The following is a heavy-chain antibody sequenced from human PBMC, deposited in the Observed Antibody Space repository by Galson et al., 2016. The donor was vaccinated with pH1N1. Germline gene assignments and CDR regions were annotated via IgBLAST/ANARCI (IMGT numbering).Heavy chain of an antibody. CDR1: GFSFSDYW. CDR2: IKQDGSEI. V-gene: IGHV3-7*01. D-gene: IGHD6-13*01. J-gene: IGHJ4*02. Sequence: SLRLSCAASGFSFSDYWISWVRQAPGKGLEWVANIKQDGSEIYYVDSVKGRCTISRDNAKKQVSLQMNSLRVEDTGVYYCVRAIGGAASYWGQGALVTVS. CDR3: VRAIGGAASY.